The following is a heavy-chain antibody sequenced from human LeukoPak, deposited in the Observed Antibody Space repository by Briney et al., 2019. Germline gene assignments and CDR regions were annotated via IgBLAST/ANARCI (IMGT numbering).Heavy chain of an antibody. CDR2: ISWNSGSI. J-gene: IGHJ3*02. D-gene: IGHD5-18*01. CDR1: GFTFSSYA. V-gene: IGHV3-9*03. CDR3: AKGNSYDPVDAFDI. Sequence: GGSLRLSCAASGFTFSSYAMHWVRQAPGKGLEWVSGISWNSGSIGYADSVKGRFTISRDNAKNSLYLQMNSLRAEDMALYYCAKGNSYDPVDAFDIWGQGTMVTVSS.